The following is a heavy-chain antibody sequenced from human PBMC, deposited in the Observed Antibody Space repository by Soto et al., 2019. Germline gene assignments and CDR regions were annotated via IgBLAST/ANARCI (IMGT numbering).Heavy chain of an antibody. CDR2: IDPSDSYT. J-gene: IGHJ6*04. Sequence: GESLKISCKGSGYSFTSYWISWVRQMPGKGLEWMGRIDPSDSYTNYSPSFQGHVTISADKSISTAYLQWSSLKASDTAMYYCARQVVGPARQGYYSYYGMEVWGKGTKATV. CDR1: GYSFTSYW. V-gene: IGHV5-10-1*01. CDR3: ARQVVGPARQGYYSYYGMEV. D-gene: IGHD2-15*01.